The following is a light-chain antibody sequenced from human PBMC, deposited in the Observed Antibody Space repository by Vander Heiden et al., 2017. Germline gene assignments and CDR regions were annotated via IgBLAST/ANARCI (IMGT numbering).Light chain of an antibody. Sequence: SYVLTQPPSVSVAPGQTARITCGGNNIGSKSVPWYQRKPGPAPVLVVYDDSARPSGIPERFSGSNSGNTATLTISRVEAGNEADYYCQVWDSSSDHPEFGGGTKLTVL. CDR1: NIGSKS. J-gene: IGLJ3*02. CDR3: QVWDSSSDHPE. CDR2: DDS. V-gene: IGLV3-21*02.